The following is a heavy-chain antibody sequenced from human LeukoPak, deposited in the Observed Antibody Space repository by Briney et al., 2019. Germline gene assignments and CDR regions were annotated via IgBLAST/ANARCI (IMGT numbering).Heavy chain of an antibody. J-gene: IGHJ4*02. CDR2: INHSGYT. CDR3: TRMTAGHDY. Sequence: PSETLSLTCAVSGVSFNDYYWSWVRQTPGKGLEWIGEINHSGYTNDSPSLKSRVTLSIDTSRKQFSLNLRSVAVADTGIYYCTRMTAGHDYWGQGTLVTVSS. V-gene: IGHV4-34*01. CDR1: GVSFNDYY. D-gene: IGHD2-21*02.